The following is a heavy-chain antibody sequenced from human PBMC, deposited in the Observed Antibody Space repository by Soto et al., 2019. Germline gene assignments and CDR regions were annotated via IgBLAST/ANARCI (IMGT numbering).Heavy chain of an antibody. Sequence: GESLKISCAASGFTFSSYAMSWVRQAPGKGLEWVSAISGSGGSTYYADSVKGRFTISRDNSKNTLYLQMNSLRAEDTAVYYCAKEGTRGCSSTSCYFDYWGQGTLVTVSS. CDR1: GFTFSSYA. V-gene: IGHV3-23*01. J-gene: IGHJ4*02. CDR3: AKEGTRGCSSTSCYFDY. D-gene: IGHD2-2*01. CDR2: ISGSGGST.